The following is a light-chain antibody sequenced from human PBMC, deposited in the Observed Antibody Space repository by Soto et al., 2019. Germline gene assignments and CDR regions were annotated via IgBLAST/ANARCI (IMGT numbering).Light chain of an antibody. CDR2: WAS. CDR1: QSVLYSSNNKNY. J-gene: IGKJ1*01. CDR3: QQYYTTPWK. Sequence: DIVMTQSPDSLAVSLVERATINCKSSQSVLYSSNNKNYLAWYQQKQGQPPKALIYWASTRESGVPDRFSGSGSGTDLTLTISSLQAEDVAVYYCQQYYTTPWKFGQGTKVDI. V-gene: IGKV4-1*01.